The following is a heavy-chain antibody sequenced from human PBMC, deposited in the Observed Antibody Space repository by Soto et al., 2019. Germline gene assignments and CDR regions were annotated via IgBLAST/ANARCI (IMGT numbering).Heavy chain of an antibody. J-gene: IGHJ4*02. CDR1: GGSISSGGYY. V-gene: IGHV4-31*03. D-gene: IGHD6-13*01. CDR3: ARVAILRYSSSWDQKTLDY. CDR2: IYYSGST. Sequence: SETLSLTCTVSGGSISSGGYYWSWIRQHPGKGLEWIGYIYYSGSTYYNPSLKSRVTISVDTSKNQFSLKLSSVTAADTAVYYCARVAILRYSSSWDQKTLDYSGQGTLVTVSS.